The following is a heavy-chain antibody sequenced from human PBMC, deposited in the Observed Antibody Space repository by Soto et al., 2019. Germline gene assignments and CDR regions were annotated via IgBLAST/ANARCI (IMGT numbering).Heavy chain of an antibody. J-gene: IGHJ4*02. CDR3: AGEPSGCVRY. D-gene: IGHD5-12*01. Sequence: QVQLVQSGAEERKHWASVTVSCSASGYTFTSYDINWVRQATGQGLEWMGWMNPNSCNTGYAPKVQGRVTMTRITSMRTAYMQLSSLRSESTAVYYCAGEPSGCVRYWGQGTLAPVSS. CDR1: GYTFTSYD. CDR2: MNPNSCNT. V-gene: IGHV1-8*01.